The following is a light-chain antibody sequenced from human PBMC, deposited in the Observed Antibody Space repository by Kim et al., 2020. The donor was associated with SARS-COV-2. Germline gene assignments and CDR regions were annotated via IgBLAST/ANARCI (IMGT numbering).Light chain of an antibody. CDR1: QSIGSSY. CDR2: GAS. Sequence: LSRGESATLSCRASQSIGSSYLAWYQQRPGQAPRLLIYGASSRATAIPDRFSGSGSGTDFALTISRLDPEDFAVYYCQQYGSSPYTFGQGTKLEI. V-gene: IGKV3-20*01. J-gene: IGKJ2*01. CDR3: QQYGSSPYT.